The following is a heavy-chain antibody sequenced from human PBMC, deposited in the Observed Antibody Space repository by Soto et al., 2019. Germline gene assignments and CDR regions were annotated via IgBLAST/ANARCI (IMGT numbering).Heavy chain of an antibody. CDR2: IYYSGST. V-gene: IGHV4-39*01. Sequence: PSETLSLTCTVSGGSISSSSYYWGWIRQPPGKGLEWIGSIYYSGSTYYNPSLKSRVTISVDTSKNQFSLKLSSVTAADTAVYYCARHVNYDFWSGYYISVGEGFDYWGQGTLVTVSS. CDR1: GGSISSSSYY. CDR3: ARHVNYDFWSGYYISVGEGFDY. D-gene: IGHD3-3*01. J-gene: IGHJ4*02.